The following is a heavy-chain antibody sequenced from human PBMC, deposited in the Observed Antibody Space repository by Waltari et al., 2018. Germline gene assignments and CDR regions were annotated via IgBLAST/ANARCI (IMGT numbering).Heavy chain of an antibody. CDR2: ISSSGGRT. V-gene: IGHV3-11*01. J-gene: IGHJ4*02. Sequence: QVLLMESGGGSVKPGGSLTLSCESSGLPFGDYYMAWIRQAPGKGLEWVSFISSSGGRTSFADSVKGRFDISRDNAKKSLYLQMNSLSPDDSAVYYCAGGQAILVAGAFDYWGQGTLVTVSS. CDR1: GLPFGDYY. D-gene: IGHD6-19*01. CDR3: AGGQAILVAGAFDY.